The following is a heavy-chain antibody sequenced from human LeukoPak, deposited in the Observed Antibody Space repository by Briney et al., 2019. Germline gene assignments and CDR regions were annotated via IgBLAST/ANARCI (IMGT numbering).Heavy chain of an antibody. Sequence: SVKVSCRASGGTFSSYAISWVRQAPGQGLEWMGGIIPISGTANYAQKFQGRVTITTDESTSTAYMELSSLRSEDTAVYYCASSIAAAGFDYWGQGTLVTVSS. CDR3: ASSIAAAGFDY. D-gene: IGHD6-13*01. CDR2: IIPISGTA. CDR1: GGTFSSYA. J-gene: IGHJ4*02. V-gene: IGHV1-69*05.